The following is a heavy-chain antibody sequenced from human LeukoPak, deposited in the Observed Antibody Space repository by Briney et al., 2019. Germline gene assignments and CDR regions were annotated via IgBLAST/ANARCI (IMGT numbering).Heavy chain of an antibody. V-gene: IGHV4-39*01. Sequence: SETLSLTCTVSGGSISSSSYYWGWIRQPPGKGLEWIGGIYYSGSTYYNPSLKSRVTISVDTSKNQFSLKLSSVTAADTAVYYCARQGYDFWSGYPGHYYYYMDVWGKGTTVTVSS. CDR1: GGSISSSSYY. CDR2: IYYSGST. J-gene: IGHJ6*03. CDR3: ARQGYDFWSGYPGHYYYYMDV. D-gene: IGHD3-3*01.